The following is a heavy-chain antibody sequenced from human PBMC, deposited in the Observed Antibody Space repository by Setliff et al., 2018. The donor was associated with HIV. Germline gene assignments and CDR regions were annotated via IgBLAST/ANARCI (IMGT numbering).Heavy chain of an antibody. J-gene: IGHJ4*02. CDR3: ARRGRIAVAGGFDY. CDR1: GGSISSSNYY. CDR2: IYYSGST. Sequence: PSETLSLTCTVSGGSISSSNYYWGWIRQPPGKGLEWIGSIYYSGSTYYNPSLKSRVTISVDTSKNQFSLKLSSVTAADTAVYYCARRGRIAVAGGFDYWGQGTLVTVSS. D-gene: IGHD6-19*01. V-gene: IGHV4-39*01.